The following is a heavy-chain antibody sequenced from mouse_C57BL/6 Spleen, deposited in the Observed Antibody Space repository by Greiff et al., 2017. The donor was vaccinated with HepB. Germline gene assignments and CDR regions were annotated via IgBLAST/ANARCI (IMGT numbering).Heavy chain of an antibody. CDR2: IDPSDSET. Sequence: QVQLQQPGAELVRPGSSVKLSCKASGYTFTSYWMHWVKQRPIQGLEWIGNIDPSDSETHYNQKFKDKATLPVDKSSSTAYMQLSSLTSEDSAVYYCAREDYYYGLDYWGQGTTLTVSS. V-gene: IGHV1-52*01. J-gene: IGHJ2*01. D-gene: IGHD1-1*01. CDR3: AREDYYYGLDY. CDR1: GYTFTSYW.